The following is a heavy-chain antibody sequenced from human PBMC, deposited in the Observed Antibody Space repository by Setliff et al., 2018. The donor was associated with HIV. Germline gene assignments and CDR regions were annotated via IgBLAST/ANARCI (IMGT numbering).Heavy chain of an antibody. CDR1: GYTFTGYY. J-gene: IGHJ4*02. V-gene: IGHV1-2*06. CDR2: INPNSGGT. Sequence: ASVKVSCKASGYTFTGYYMHWVRQAPGQGLEWMGRINPNSGGTNYAQNFQGRVTMTEDTSTNTASMELSSLRSEDTAMYYCARGRRAVFFDSWGQGTLVTVSS. CDR3: ARGRRAVFFDS. D-gene: IGHD3-10*01.